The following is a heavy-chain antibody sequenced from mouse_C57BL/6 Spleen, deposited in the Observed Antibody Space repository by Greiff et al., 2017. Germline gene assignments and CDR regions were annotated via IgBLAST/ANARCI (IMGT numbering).Heavy chain of an antibody. CDR1: GFTFSNYW. CDR2: IRLKSDNYAT. V-gene: IGHV6-3*01. Sequence: EVHLVESGGGLVQPGGSMKLSCVASGFTFSNYWMNWVRQSPEKGLEWVAQIRLKSDNYATHYAESVKGRFTISRDDSKSSVYLQMNNLRAEDTGIYYCTTTVVPYWYFDVWGTGTTVTVSS. J-gene: IGHJ1*03. CDR3: TTTVVPYWYFDV. D-gene: IGHD1-1*01.